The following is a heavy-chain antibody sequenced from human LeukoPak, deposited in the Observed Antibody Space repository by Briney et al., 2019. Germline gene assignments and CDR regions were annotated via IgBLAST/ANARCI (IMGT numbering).Heavy chain of an antibody. CDR2: IWYDGSNK. CDR1: GFTFSSYG. Sequence: GGSLRLSCAASGFTFSSYGMHRVRQAPGKGLEWVAVIWYDGSNKYYADSVKGRFTISRDNSKNTLYLQMNSLRAEDTAVYYCARDDSSGYYYSDYWGQGTLVTVSS. J-gene: IGHJ4*02. CDR3: ARDDSSGYYYSDY. V-gene: IGHV3-33*01. D-gene: IGHD3-22*01.